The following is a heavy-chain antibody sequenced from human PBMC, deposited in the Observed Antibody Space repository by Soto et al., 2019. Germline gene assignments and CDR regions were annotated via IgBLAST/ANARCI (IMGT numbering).Heavy chain of an antibody. D-gene: IGHD6-19*01. CDR1: GYTFTSYD. V-gene: IGHV1-8*01. J-gene: IGHJ5*02. Sequence: QVQLVQSGAEVKKPGASVKVSCKASGYTFTSYDIIWVRQATGQGLEWMGWMNPSTGNTDSAEKFQGRLTMTRNTSLSTVYMELRSLSFEDTAVYYCERGRIIVAGGFDPWGQGTLVTVST. CDR3: ERGRIIVAGGFDP. CDR2: MNPSTGNT.